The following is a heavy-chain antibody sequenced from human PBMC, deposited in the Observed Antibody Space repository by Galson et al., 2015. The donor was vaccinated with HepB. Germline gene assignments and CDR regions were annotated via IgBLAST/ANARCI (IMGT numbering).Heavy chain of an antibody. CDR3: ARHVSGYCSSTSCYRGHSDY. CDR2: IYPGDSDT. J-gene: IGHJ4*02. V-gene: IGHV5-51*01. Sequence: QSGAEVKKPGESLKISCKGSGYSFTSYWIGWVRQMPGKGLERMGIIYPGDSDTRYSPSFQGQVTISADKSISTAYLQWSSLKASDTAMYYCARHVSGYCSSTSCYRGHSDYWGQGTLVTVSS. CDR1: GYSFTSYW. D-gene: IGHD2-2*02.